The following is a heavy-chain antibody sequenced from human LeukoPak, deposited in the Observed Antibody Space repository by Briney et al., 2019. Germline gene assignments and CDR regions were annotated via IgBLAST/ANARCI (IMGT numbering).Heavy chain of an antibody. CDR3: ARLKTRGGYYFYDY. CDR1: AGSITTYY. J-gene: IGHJ4*02. CDR2: IYFSGST. D-gene: IGHD2-21*01. V-gene: IGHV4-59*08. Sequence: SETLSLTCTVGAGSITTYYWKWIRQSPGKGLEWIGYIYFSGSTNYNPSLQSRVTVSVDTSKDQFSLKLSFVTAADTAIYYCARLKTRGGYYFYDYWGQGTLVTVSS.